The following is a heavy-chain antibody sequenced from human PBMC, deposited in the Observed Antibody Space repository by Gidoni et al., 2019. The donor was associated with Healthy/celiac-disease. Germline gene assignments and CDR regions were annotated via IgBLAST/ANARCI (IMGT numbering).Heavy chain of an antibody. Sequence: PGKGLEWVAVIWYDGSNKYYADSVKGRFTISRDNSKNTLYLQMNSLRAEDTAVYYCARAPSGRAFDIWGQGTMVTVSS. J-gene: IGHJ3*02. CDR2: IWYDGSNK. D-gene: IGHD3-10*01. CDR3: ARAPSGRAFDI. V-gene: IGHV3-33*01.